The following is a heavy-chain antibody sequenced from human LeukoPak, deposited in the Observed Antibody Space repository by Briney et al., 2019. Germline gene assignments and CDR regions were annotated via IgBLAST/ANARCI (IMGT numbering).Heavy chain of an antibody. CDR1: GGSISSGGYY. J-gene: IGHJ4*02. D-gene: IGHD7-27*01. CDR2: IYYSGST. Sequence: SETLSLTCTVSGGSISSGGYYGSWIRRHPGKGLEWIGYIYYSGSTYYTPTLKSRVTMSVDTSKNQFSLKLSSLTAADTAVYYCARDNSGDIDYWGRGTLVTVSS. V-gene: IGHV4-31*03. CDR3: ARDNSGDIDY.